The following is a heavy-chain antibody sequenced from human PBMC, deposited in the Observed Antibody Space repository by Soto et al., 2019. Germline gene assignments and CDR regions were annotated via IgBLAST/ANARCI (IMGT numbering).Heavy chain of an antibody. CDR1: GASIINSSYY. Sequence: SETLSLTCSVSGASIINSSYYWGWLRQTPGQGLEWIASIYQSGSAYYTSSLKRRVTIAVDTYKNRFSLKLTSVPAADTGVYYCSRNGVAAGGTVMDNWGQGTLVTVSS. V-gene: IGHV4-39*02. D-gene: IGHD1-1*01. J-gene: IGHJ4*02. CDR3: SRNGVAAGGTVMDN. CDR2: IYQSGSA.